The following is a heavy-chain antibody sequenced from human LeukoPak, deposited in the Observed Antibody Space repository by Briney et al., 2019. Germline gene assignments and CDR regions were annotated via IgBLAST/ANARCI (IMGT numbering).Heavy chain of an antibody. CDR1: GGSISSSSYY. D-gene: IGHD5-12*01. V-gene: IGHV4-39*07. Sequence: SETLSLTCTVSGGSISSSSYYWGWIRQPPGKGLEWIGSIYYSGSTNYNPSLKSRVTISVDTSKNQFSLKLSSVTAADTAVYYCARDRGYSGYDRDWYFDLWGRGTLVTVSS. CDR3: ARDRGYSGYDRDWYFDL. J-gene: IGHJ2*01. CDR2: IYYSGST.